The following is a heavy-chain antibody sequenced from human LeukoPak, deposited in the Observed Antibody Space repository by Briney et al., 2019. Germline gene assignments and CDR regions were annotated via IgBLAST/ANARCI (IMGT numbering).Heavy chain of an antibody. CDR3: AKDGISYYYGSGSYSDY. CDR2: IRYDGSNK. Sequence: GGSLRLSCAASGFTFSSYGMHWVRQAPGKGLEWVAFIRYDGSNKYYADSVKGRFTISRDNSKNTLYLQMNSLRAEDTAVYYCAKDGISYYYGSGSYSDYWGQGTLVTVSS. J-gene: IGHJ4*02. V-gene: IGHV3-30*02. D-gene: IGHD3-10*01. CDR1: GFTFSSYG.